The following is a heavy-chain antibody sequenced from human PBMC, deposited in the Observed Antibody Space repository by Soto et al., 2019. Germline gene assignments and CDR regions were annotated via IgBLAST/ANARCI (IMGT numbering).Heavy chain of an antibody. Sequence: ASVKVSCKASGYTFTSYGISWVRQAPGQGLEWMGWISAYNGKTIYAQKLQGRVTMTTDTSISTAYMELSRLRSDDTAVYYCAREGIAAAGTLGYYYYGMDVWGQGTTVTVSS. V-gene: IGHV1-18*01. D-gene: IGHD6-13*01. CDR1: GYTFTSYG. CDR2: ISAYNGKT. CDR3: AREGIAAAGTLGYYYYGMDV. J-gene: IGHJ6*02.